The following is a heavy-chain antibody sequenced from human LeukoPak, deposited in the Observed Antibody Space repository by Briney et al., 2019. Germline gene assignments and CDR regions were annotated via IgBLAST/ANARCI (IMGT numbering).Heavy chain of an antibody. Sequence: PSETLSLTCTVSRGSISSFYWSWIRQPAGKGLEWIGRIFTSGSTNYNPSLKNRVTMSVDTSKNQFSLNLTSVTAADTAVYYCARVGKDFVVVPVAIGWFDSWGQGTLVTVSS. CDR1: RGSISSFY. J-gene: IGHJ5*01. D-gene: IGHD2-2*02. V-gene: IGHV4-4*07. CDR2: IFTSGST. CDR3: ARVGKDFVVVPVAIGWFDS.